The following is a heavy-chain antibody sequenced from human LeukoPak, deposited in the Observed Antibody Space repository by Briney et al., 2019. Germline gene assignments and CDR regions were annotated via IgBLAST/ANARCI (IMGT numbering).Heavy chain of an antibody. CDR1: GGSISSSSDY. CDR3: ARRAWWGYGDCFDY. Sequence: PSETLSLTCTVSGGSISSSSDYWGWIRQAPGKGLEWIGSIYYHENTYYNSSLKSRVTISVDTSKNQFSLKLSSVTAADTAVYYCARRAWWGYGDCFDYWGQGTLVTVSS. CDR2: IYYHENT. J-gene: IGHJ4*02. V-gene: IGHV4-39*07. D-gene: IGHD4-17*01.